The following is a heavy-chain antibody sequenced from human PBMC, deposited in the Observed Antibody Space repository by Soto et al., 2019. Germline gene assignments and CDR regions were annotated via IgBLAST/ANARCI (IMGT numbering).Heavy chain of an antibody. CDR2: INPNSGGT. CDR1: GYSFINYY. V-gene: IGHV1-2*04. CDR3: ASSYYYDSSGYYGDAFDI. D-gene: IGHD3-22*01. Sequence: ASVKVSCKASGYSFINYYMHWVRQAPGQGLEWMGWINPNSGGTNYAQKFQGWVTMTRDTSISTAYMELSRLRSDDTAVYYCASSYYYDSSGYYGDAFDIWGQGTMVTVSS. J-gene: IGHJ3*02.